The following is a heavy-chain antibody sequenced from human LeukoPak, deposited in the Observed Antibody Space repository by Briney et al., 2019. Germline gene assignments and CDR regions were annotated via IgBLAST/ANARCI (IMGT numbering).Heavy chain of an antibody. Sequence: GGSLRLSCAASGFTFSDYYMSWIRQAPGKGLEWVSYISSSSSYTNYADSVKGRFTISRDNAKNSLYLQMNSLRAEDTAVYYCAAGVTYYYDSSGPTPGSTFNIWGQGTMVTVSS. CDR3: AAGVTYYYDSSGPTPGSTFNI. J-gene: IGHJ3*02. CDR2: ISSSSSYT. CDR1: GFTFSDYY. V-gene: IGHV3-11*06. D-gene: IGHD3-22*01.